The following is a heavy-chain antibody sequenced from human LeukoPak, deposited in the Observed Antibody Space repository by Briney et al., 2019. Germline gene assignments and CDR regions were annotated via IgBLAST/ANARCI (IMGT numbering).Heavy chain of an antibody. J-gene: IGHJ4*02. CDR2: ISAYNGNT. D-gene: IGHD3-22*01. CDR1: GYTFTSYG. V-gene: IGHV1-18*01. CDR3: ARDYYDSRVYYGAGGY. Sequence: ASVKVSCKASGYTFTSYGISWVRQAPGQGLEWMGWISAYNGNTNYAQKLQGRVTMTTDTSTSTAYMELRSLRSDDTAVYYCARDYYDSRVYYGAGGYWGQGTLVTVSS.